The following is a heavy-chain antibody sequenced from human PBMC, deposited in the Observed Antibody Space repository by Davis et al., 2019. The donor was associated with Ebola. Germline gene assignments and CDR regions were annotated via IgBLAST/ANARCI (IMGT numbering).Heavy chain of an antibody. Sequence: SVKVTCKASGFISTRSAVQWVRHARGQRLEWIGWVVVGSGNTNYTHQFQDRVTISRDMSTSTAYMELSSLRSEDTAVYFCAAASLYYYYYMDVWGKGTTVTVSS. CDR2: VVVGSGNT. CDR3: AAASLYYYYYMDV. V-gene: IGHV1-58*01. J-gene: IGHJ6*03. CDR1: GFISTRSA. D-gene: IGHD2-2*01.